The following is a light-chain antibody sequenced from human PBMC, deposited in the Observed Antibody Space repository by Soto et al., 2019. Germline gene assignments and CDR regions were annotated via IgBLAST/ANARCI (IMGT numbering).Light chain of an antibody. Sequence: EIVLTQSPGTLSLSPGERATLSCRASQSVSSSYLAWYQQKPGQAPRLLISGASSRATGIPDRFSGSGSGTDFTLTISSLEPEDVAVYYCQQYGSSPPTFGPGTKVDIK. CDR2: GAS. J-gene: IGKJ3*01. CDR3: QQYGSSPPT. CDR1: QSVSSSY. V-gene: IGKV3-20*01.